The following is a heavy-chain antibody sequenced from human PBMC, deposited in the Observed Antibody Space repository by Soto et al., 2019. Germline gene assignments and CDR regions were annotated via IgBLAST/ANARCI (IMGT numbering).Heavy chain of an antibody. CDR3: GRAFRGAIAY. J-gene: IGHJ4*02. D-gene: IGHD3-16*01. CDR2: IGPTGDT. V-gene: IGHV3-13*01. CDR1: GFTFSKYD. Sequence: GGSLRLSCAASGFTFSKYDMHWVRQPPGKGLEYVSTIGPTGDTFYPASVKGRFTVSRENVKNFLYLQMNSLGAGDTAVYYCGRAFRGAIAYWGQGSLVTVSS.